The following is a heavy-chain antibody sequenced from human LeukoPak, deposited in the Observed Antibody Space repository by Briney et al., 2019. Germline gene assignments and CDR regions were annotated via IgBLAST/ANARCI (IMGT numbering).Heavy chain of an antibody. J-gene: IGHJ3*02. V-gene: IGHV3-21*01. Sequence: GGSLRLSCAASGFTFSSYSMNWVRQAPGKGLEWVSSISSSSSYIYYADSVKGRFTISRDNAKNSLYLQMNSLRAEDTAVYYCARVSSSGTNAFDIWGQGTMVTVSS. D-gene: IGHD3-22*01. CDR1: GFTFSSYS. CDR3: ARVSSSGTNAFDI. CDR2: ISSSSSYI.